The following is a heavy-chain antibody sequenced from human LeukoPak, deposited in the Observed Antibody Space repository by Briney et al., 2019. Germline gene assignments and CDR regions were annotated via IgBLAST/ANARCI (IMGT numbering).Heavy chain of an antibody. V-gene: IGHV4-39*01. CDR3: ARRGRGNQHNNWFDP. D-gene: IGHD3-16*01. J-gene: IGHJ5*02. CDR2: IYYGGST. Sequence: SETLSLTCTVSGGSISSSSYYWGWIRQPPGKGLEWIGSIYYGGSTYYNVSLKSRVTISVDTSENQFSLKLSSVTAADMAVYYCARRGRGNQHNNWFDPWGQGTLVTVSS. CDR1: GGSISSSSYY.